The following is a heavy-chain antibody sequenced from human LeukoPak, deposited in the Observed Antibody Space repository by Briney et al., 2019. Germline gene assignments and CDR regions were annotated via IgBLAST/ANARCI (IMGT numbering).Heavy chain of an antibody. CDR2: ISGSGGST. D-gene: IGHD2-15*01. CDR3: AKDQPPYCSGGSCYFLGNFDY. V-gene: IGHV3-23*01. CDR1: GFTFSSYA. Sequence: PGGSLRLSCAASGFTFSSYAMSWVRQAPGKGLEWVSAISGSGGSTYYADSVKGRFTISRDNSKNTLYLQMNSLRAEDTAVYYCAKDQPPYCSGGSCYFLGNFDYRGQGTLVTVSS. J-gene: IGHJ4*02.